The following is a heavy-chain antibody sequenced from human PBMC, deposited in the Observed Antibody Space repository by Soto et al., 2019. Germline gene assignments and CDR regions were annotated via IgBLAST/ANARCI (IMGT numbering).Heavy chain of an antibody. Sequence: SETLSLTCAVSGGSISSSNWWSWVRQPPGKGLEWIGEIYHSGSPNYNPSLKSRVTISVDKSKNQFSLKLSSVTAADTAVYYCARDLEYYYGSGTNWFDPWGQGTLVTVSS. D-gene: IGHD3-10*01. CDR1: GGSISSSNW. CDR3: ARDLEYYYGSGTNWFDP. J-gene: IGHJ5*02. CDR2: IYHSGSP. V-gene: IGHV4-4*02.